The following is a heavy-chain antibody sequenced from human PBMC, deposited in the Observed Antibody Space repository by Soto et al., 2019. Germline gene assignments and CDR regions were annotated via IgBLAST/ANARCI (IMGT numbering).Heavy chain of an antibody. D-gene: IGHD3-10*01. CDR2: ISAYNGNT. Sequence: ASVNVSCKASGYTFTSYGISWVRQAPGQGLEWMGWISAYNGNTNYAQKLQGRVTMTTDTSTSTAYMELRSLRSDDTAVYYCARGRGLGLTSLFGYYYGMDVWGQGTTVTVSS. V-gene: IGHV1-18*01. CDR1: GYTFTSYG. J-gene: IGHJ6*02. CDR3: ARGRGLGLTSLFGYYYGMDV.